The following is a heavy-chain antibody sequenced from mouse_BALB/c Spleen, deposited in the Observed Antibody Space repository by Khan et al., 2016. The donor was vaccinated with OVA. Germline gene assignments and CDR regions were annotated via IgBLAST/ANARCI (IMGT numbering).Heavy chain of an antibody. V-gene: IGHV1S136*01. D-gene: IGHD2-14*01. CDR1: GYTFTSYV. J-gene: IGHJ2*01. Sequence: VRLQQSGPELVKPGASVKMSCKASGYTFTSYVMHWVRQKPGQGPEWIGYIYPYNDDTKYNEKFKGKATLTSDKSSSTAYMELSSLTSEDSAVYYCARNYRYDVYFDYWGQGTTLTVSA. CDR3: ARNYRYDVYFDY. CDR2: IYPYNDDT.